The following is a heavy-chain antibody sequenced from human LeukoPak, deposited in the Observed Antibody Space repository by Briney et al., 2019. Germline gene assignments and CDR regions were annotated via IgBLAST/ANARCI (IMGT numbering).Heavy chain of an antibody. J-gene: IGHJ6*03. CDR2: INTNTGNP. V-gene: IGHV7-4-1*02. CDR1: GYTFTSYA. D-gene: IGHD3/OR15-3a*01. CDR3: ARDRYGFYYYYYYYMDV. Sequence: ASVKVSCKASGYTFTSYAMNWVRQAPGQGLERLGWINTNTGNPTYAQGFTGRFVFSLDTSVSTAYLQISSLKAEDTAVYYCARDRYGFYYYYYYYMDVWGKGTTVTVSS.